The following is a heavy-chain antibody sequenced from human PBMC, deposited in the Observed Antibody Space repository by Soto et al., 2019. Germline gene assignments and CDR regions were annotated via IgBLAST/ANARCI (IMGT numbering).Heavy chain of an antibody. J-gene: IGHJ3*01. CDR1: GSSLTGYD. V-gene: IGHV4-34*01. CDR3: ARDPHASAFDV. Sequence: SETLSLTCAVFGSSLTGYDWSWVRQPPGKGLQWIGEITQSGTTNYDPSLKSRVTISMDTSKNQFSLRLSSVTPADTAKYYCARDPHASAFDVWGRGTMVTVSS. CDR2: ITQSGTT.